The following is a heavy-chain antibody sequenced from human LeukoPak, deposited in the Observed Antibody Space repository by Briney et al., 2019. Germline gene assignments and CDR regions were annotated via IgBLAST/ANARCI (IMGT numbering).Heavy chain of an antibody. D-gene: IGHD3-10*01. CDR3: ARHYYGSGSYFHFQH. J-gene: IGHJ1*01. CDR1: GGSISSCY. CDR2: IYYSGST. V-gene: IGHV4-59*08. Sequence: SETLSLTCTVSGGSISSCYWSWIRQPPGKGLEWIGYIYYSGSTNYNPSLKSRVTISVDTSKNQFSLKLSSVTAADTAVYYCARHYYGSGSYFHFQHWGQGTLVTVSS.